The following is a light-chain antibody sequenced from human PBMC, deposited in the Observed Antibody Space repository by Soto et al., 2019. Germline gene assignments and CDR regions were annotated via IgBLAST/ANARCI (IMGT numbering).Light chain of an antibody. Sequence: DILMTQSPSSLSASVGDRVTITCRASQSSSSYLNWYQQKPGKAPKVLISGASSLRIGVPLRFSGSGAGTDFTLTISSLQSEDFASYYCQQSHSTPLTFGGGTKVEIK. V-gene: IGKV1-39*01. CDR1: QSSSSY. CDR2: GAS. CDR3: QQSHSTPLT. J-gene: IGKJ4*01.